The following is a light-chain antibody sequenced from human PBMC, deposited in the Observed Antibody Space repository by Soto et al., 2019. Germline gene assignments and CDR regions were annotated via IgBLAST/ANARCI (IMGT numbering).Light chain of an antibody. CDR2: DAS. J-gene: IGKJ4*01. Sequence: DIQMTQSPSTLSASVGDRVTITCRASQSTSRWLAWYQQKPGKAPKLLIYDASSLESGVSSRFSGGGSGTEFTLTISSLQPDDFGTYYCQQYNSYSVTFGGGTKVDIK. V-gene: IGKV1-5*01. CDR3: QQYNSYSVT. CDR1: QSTSRW.